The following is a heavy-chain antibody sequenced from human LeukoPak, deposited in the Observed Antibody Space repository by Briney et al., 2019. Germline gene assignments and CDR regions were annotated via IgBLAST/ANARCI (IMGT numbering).Heavy chain of an antibody. D-gene: IGHD2-2*01. V-gene: IGHV3-33*01. CDR2: IWHDGSKE. Sequence: GGSLRLPCAASGFTFTRCGFHWVRQAPGKGLEWVSVIWHDGSKEYYADSVKGRFTISRDNSKNMLYLQMNSLRVEDTAVYYCARDGCSTSSCYDFWGQGTLVTVSS. CDR1: GFTFTRCG. CDR3: ARDGCSTSSCYDF. J-gene: IGHJ4*02.